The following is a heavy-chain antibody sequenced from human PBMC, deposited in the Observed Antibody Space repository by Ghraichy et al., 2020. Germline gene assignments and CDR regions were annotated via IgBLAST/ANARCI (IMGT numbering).Heavy chain of an antibody. CDR2: ISYDGSNK. V-gene: IGHV3-30-3*01. CDR1: GFTFSSYA. Sequence: GESLNISCAASGFTFSSYAMHWVRQAPGKGLEWVAVISYDGSNKYYADSVKGRFTISRDNSKNTLYLQMNSLRAEDTAVYYCARGRRGFLDKQYPWGQGTLVTVSS. J-gene: IGHJ5*02. D-gene: IGHD3/OR15-3a*01. CDR3: ARGRRGFLDKQYP.